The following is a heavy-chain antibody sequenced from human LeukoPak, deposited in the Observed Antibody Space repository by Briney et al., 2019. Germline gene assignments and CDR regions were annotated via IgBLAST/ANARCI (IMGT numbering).Heavy chain of an antibody. Sequence: GGSLRLSCAASGFTFSSYAMSWVRQAPGKGLERVSGISGSGGSTYYADSVKGRFTISRDNSKNTLYLQMNSLRAEDTAVYYCAKASSSSWLYYFDYWGQGTLVTVSS. CDR2: ISGSGGST. J-gene: IGHJ4*02. D-gene: IGHD6-13*01. CDR1: GFTFSSYA. CDR3: AKASSSSWLYYFDY. V-gene: IGHV3-23*01.